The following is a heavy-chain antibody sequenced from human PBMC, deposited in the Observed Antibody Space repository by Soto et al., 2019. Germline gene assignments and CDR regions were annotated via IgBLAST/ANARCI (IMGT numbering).Heavy chain of an antibody. D-gene: IGHD6-19*01. CDR2: VSHAGRNT. CDR1: GFTFSDYA. CDR3: AKGGRQWLVTSDFNY. Sequence: VQLVESGGGVVQPGRSLRLSCAASGFTFSDYAMHWVRQAPGKGLECVAVVSHAGRNTHYADSVKGRFTISRDSSKNTGSLEMTSLRAEDTAVYYCAKGGRQWLVTSDFNYWGQGALVTVSS. J-gene: IGHJ4*02. V-gene: IGHV3-30*18.